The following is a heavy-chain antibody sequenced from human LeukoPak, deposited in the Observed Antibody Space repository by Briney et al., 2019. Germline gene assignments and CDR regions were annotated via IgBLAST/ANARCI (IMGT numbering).Heavy chain of an antibody. J-gene: IGHJ5*02. CDR2: IYTSGST. CDR3: ARDNSSCYYPRFDP. CDR1: GGSISSYY. D-gene: IGHD3-22*01. V-gene: IGHV4-4*07. Sequence: SETLSLTCTVSGGSISSYYWSWIRQPAGKGLEWIGRIYTSGSTNYNPSLKSRVTMSVDTSKNQFSLKLSSVTAADTAVYYCARDNSSCYYPRFDPWGQGTLVTVSS.